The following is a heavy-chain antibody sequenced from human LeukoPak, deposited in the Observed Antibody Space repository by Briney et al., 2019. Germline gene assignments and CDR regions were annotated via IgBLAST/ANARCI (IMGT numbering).Heavy chain of an antibody. D-gene: IGHD3-10*01. V-gene: IGHV1-2*02. Sequence: ASVKVSCKASGYSVTDYYMHWVRQAPGQGLEWVGWINPNSGGTNYAQKFQGRVTVTRDTSISTAYMELSRLRSDDTAVYYCARDFTMVRGVIINGDGMDVWGQGTTVTVSS. CDR2: INPNSGGT. CDR3: ARDFTMVRGVIINGDGMDV. J-gene: IGHJ6*02. CDR1: GYSVTDYY.